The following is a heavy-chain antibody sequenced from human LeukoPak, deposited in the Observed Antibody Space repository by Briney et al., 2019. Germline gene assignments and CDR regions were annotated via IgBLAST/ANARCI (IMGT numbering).Heavy chain of an antibody. CDR3: ARFHWFDP. CDR1: GYTFTSYG. Sequence: ASVKVSCKASGYTFTSYGISWVRQAPGQGLEWMGRINPNSGGTNYAQKFQGRVTMTRDTSISTAYMELSRLRSDDTAVYYCARFHWFDPWGQGTLVTVSS. V-gene: IGHV1-2*06. CDR2: INPNSGGT. J-gene: IGHJ5*02.